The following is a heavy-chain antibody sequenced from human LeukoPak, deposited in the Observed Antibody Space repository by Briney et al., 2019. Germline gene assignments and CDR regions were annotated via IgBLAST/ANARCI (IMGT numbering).Heavy chain of an antibody. Sequence: ASVKVSCKASGGTFSNYAIGWVRQAPGQGLEWMGGVIPIFSTANYAQKFQGRVTITADKSTSTAYMELSSLRSEDTAVYYCARDRVSSSWYWFDPWGQGTLVTVSS. CDR1: GGTFSNYA. V-gene: IGHV1-69*06. CDR2: VIPIFSTA. J-gene: IGHJ5*02. CDR3: ARDRVSSSWYWFDP. D-gene: IGHD6-13*01.